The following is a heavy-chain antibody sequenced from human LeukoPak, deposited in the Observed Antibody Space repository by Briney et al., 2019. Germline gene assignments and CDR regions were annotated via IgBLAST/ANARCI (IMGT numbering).Heavy chain of an antibody. CDR1: GYTFTSYY. CDR3: ARDPGATYCSSTSCHIFDY. CDR2: INPSGGST. V-gene: IGHV1-46*01. D-gene: IGHD2-2*02. J-gene: IGHJ4*02. Sequence: ASVKASCKASGYTFTSYYMHRMRQAPGQGLEWMGIINPSGGSTSYAQKFQGRVTMTRDTSTSTVYMELSSLRSEDTAVYYCARDPGATYCSSTSCHIFDYWGQGTLVTVSS.